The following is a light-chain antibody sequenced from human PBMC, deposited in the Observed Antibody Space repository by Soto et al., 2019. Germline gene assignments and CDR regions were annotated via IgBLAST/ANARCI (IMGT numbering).Light chain of an antibody. CDR1: SSNIGAGYD. CDR3: QSHDSSMSAYV. J-gene: IGLJ1*01. V-gene: IGLV1-40*01. CDR2: GNS. Sequence: QSALTQPPSVSGAPGQRVTISCTGSSSNIGAGYDVHWYQQLPGTAPKLLIYGNSNRPSGVPDRFSCSKSGTSASLAITGLQAEDEADFYCQSHDSSMSAYVFGTGTKVTVL.